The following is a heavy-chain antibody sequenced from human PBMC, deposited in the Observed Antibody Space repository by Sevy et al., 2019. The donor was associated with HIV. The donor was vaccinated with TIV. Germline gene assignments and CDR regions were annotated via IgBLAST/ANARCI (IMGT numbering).Heavy chain of an antibody. D-gene: IGHD2-8*01. J-gene: IGHJ4*02. CDR1: GFTFSNYE. CDR2: IGSRGADT. Sequence: GGSLRLSCAASGFTFSNYEMYWVRQAPGKGLEWVATIGSRGADTRYADSVRGWFAISRDDSENTVFLQMSSLRADDAAVYYWAKPPGPGLMAVDYWGQGTVVTVSS. CDR3: AKPPGPGLMAVDY. V-gene: IGHV3-23*01.